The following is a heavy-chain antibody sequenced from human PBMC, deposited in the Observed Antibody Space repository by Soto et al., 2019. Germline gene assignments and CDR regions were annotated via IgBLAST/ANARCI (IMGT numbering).Heavy chain of an antibody. V-gene: IGHV1-69*13. CDR2: IIPIFGTA. J-gene: IGHJ6*02. D-gene: IGHD2-2*01. Sequence: SVKVSCKAYGGTFSSYAISWVRQAPGQGLEWMGGIIPIFGTANYAQKFQGRVTITADESTSTAYMELSSLRSEDTAVYYCARAFYCSSTSCLWEYGMDVWGQGTTVTVSS. CDR3: ARAFYCSSTSCLWEYGMDV. CDR1: GGTFSSYA.